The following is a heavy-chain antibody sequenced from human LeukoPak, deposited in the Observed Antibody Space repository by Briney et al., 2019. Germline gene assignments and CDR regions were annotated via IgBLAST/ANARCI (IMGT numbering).Heavy chain of an antibody. Sequence: SETLSLTCAVYGVSFSGYYWSWLRQPPGKGLEWIGEINHSGSTNYNPSLKSRVTISVDTSKNQFSLKLSSVTAADTAVYYCARAPPLRYVDYWGQGTLVTVSS. CDR1: GVSFSGYY. J-gene: IGHJ4*02. D-gene: IGHD3-16*01. CDR3: ARAPPLRYVDY. V-gene: IGHV4-34*01. CDR2: INHSGST.